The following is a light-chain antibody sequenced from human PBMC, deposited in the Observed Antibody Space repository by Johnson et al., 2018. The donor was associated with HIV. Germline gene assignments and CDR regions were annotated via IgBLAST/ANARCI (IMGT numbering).Light chain of an antibody. Sequence: QSLLTQPPSVSAAPGHQVTISCSGSSSNIGNNYVSWYQQLPGTAPKLLIYDNNKRPSGIPDRFSGSKSGTSATLGITGLQTGDEADYYCGTWDSSLSAYVFGTGTKVTV. CDR1: SSNIGNNY. CDR3: GTWDSSLSAYV. V-gene: IGLV1-51*01. CDR2: DNN. J-gene: IGLJ1*01.